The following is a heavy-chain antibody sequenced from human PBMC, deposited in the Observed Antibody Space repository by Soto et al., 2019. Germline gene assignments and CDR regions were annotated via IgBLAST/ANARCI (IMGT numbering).Heavy chain of an antibody. CDR3: VKDIHEQWLVSHFEY. CDR1: GFTSDRYA. J-gene: IGHJ4*02. V-gene: IGHV3-9*02. CDR2: ISWNSGSI. D-gene: IGHD6-19*01. Sequence: EVQLVESGGGLVQPGRSLRLPCVASGFTSDRYAMHCVRQAPGKGLEWVSGISWNSGSIGYEDSLKGRFTISRANGQNSPYPEMNSLRVEDTAFYYCVKDIHEQWLVSHFEYWGQAALVTVPS.